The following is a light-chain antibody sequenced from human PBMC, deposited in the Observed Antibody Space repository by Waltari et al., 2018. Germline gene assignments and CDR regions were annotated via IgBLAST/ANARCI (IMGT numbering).Light chain of an antibody. Sequence: DIVMTQSPDSLAVSLGERATINCKSRQSVLYSSNNKDYLGWYPQKPGHPPKLLIYWASTRGSGVPDRFSGSGSGTDFTLTISSLQAEDVAVYYCQQYYSTPWTFGLGTKVEIK. CDR3: QQYYSTPWT. CDR1: QSVLYSSNNKDY. J-gene: IGKJ1*01. V-gene: IGKV4-1*01. CDR2: WAS.